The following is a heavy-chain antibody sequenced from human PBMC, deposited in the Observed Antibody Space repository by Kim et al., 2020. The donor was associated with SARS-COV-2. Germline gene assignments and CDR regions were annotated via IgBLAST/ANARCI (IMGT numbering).Heavy chain of an antibody. CDR2: LGTAVGDI. J-gene: IGHJ6*02. Sequence: GGSLRLSCTASGFTFSSYAMSWVRQAPGKGLEWLSGLGTAVGDIWYADSVKGRFTIYREDSKDTLYLQMNSLTVDDTAIYYCAKNVVHRGSDVWGQGTTVTVSS. D-gene: IGHD2-2*01. V-gene: IGHV3-23*01. CDR3: AKNVVHRGSDV. CDR1: GFTFSSYA.